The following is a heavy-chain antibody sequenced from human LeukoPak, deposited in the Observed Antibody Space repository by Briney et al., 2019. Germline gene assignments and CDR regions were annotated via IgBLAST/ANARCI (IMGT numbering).Heavy chain of an antibody. Sequence: GALILSCAASGFTFSSYGMSWVRQAPGKGLEWVSAISGSGGSTYYADSVKGRFTISRDNSKNTLYLQMNSLRAEDTAVYYCAKDRPSLDNVGELAASNWFDPWGQGTLVTVSS. CDR3: AKDRPSLDNVGELAASNWFDP. CDR1: GFTFSSYG. D-gene: IGHD3-10*01. V-gene: IGHV3-23*01. J-gene: IGHJ5*02. CDR2: ISGSGGST.